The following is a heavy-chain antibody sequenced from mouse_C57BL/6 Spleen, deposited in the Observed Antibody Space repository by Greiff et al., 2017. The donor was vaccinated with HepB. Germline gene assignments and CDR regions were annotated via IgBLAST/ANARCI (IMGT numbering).Heavy chain of an antibody. CDR1: GYTFTSYW. CDR2: INPSNGGT. D-gene: IGHD2-5*01. J-gene: IGHJ4*01. CDR3: ARGGYIYSNGYYYAMDY. V-gene: IGHV1-53*01. Sequence: QVQLQQPGTELVKPGASVKLSCKASGYTFTSYWMHWVKQRPGQGLEWIGNINPSNGGTNYNEKFKSKATLTVDKSSSTAYMQLSSLTSEDSAVYYCARGGYIYSNGYYYAMDYWGQGTSVTVSS.